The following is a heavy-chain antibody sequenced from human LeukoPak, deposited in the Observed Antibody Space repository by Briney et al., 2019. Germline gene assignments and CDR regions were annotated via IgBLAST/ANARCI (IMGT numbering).Heavy chain of an antibody. CDR2: IWYDGSDK. V-gene: IGHV3-33*01. Sequence: GRSLRLSCAASGFTFSFSTYGMPWVRQAPGKGLEWVAIIWYDGSDKYYADSVKGRFTISRDNSKNTLYLQMNSLRAEDTAVYYCARVSCTGGSCKPYSYYDMDVWGQGTTVTVSS. CDR1: GFTFSFSTYG. CDR3: ARVSCTGGSCKPYSYYDMDV. D-gene: IGHD2-15*01. J-gene: IGHJ6*02.